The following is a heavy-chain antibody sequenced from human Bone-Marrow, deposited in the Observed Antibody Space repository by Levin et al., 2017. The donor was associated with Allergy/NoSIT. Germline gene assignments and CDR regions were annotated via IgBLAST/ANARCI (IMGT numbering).Heavy chain of an antibody. D-gene: IGHD6-13*01. CDR2: ITTTSNYI. V-gene: IGHV3-21*01. J-gene: IGHJ6*02. CDR1: GFPFSTYG. Sequence: GGSLRLSCATSGFPFSTYGMAWVRQAPGKGLEWVASITTTSNYIHYADSVKGRFTISRDNANNSLSLQMNRLRGEDTAVYYCARAAGAAGRGGMDVWGQGTTVTVSS. CDR3: ARAAGAAGRGGMDV.